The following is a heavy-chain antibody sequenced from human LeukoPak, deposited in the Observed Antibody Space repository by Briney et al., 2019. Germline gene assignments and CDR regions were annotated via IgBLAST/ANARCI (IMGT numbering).Heavy chain of an antibody. CDR2: ISGSGGST. D-gene: IGHD4-17*01. CDR1: GFTFSSYG. CDR3: ARDAGATVTTNVDY. V-gene: IGHV3-23*01. J-gene: IGHJ4*02. Sequence: GGSLRLSCAASGFTFSSYGMSWVRQAPGKGLEWVSAISGSGGSTYYADSVKGRFTISRDNSKNTLYLQMNSLRAEDTAVYYCARDAGATVTTNVDYWGQGTLVTVSS.